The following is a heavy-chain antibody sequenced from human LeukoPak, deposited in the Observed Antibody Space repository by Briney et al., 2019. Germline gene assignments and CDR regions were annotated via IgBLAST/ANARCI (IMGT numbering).Heavy chain of an antibody. Sequence: ASVKVSCKASGGTFSSYAISWVRQAPGQGLEWMGRIIPILGIANYAWKFQGRVTITADKSTSTAYMELSSLRSEDTAVYYCARDPGEPFDYWGQGTLVTVSS. J-gene: IGHJ4*02. D-gene: IGHD3-16*01. V-gene: IGHV1-69*04. CDR2: IIPILGIA. CDR3: ARDPGEPFDY. CDR1: GGTFSSYA.